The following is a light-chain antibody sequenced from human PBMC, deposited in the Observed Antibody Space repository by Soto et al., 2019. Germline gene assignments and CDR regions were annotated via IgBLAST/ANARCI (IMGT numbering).Light chain of an antibody. CDR3: QQRRDWPLT. CDR1: RNVGKQ. Sequence: EIVLTQSPETLSLSPGERATLSCRASRNVGKQLAWYQQKRGQAPRLLIYEASNRATGIPARFSGSGSGTDFTLTLSSLEPDDFALYYCQQRRDWPLTFGGGTRVEIK. V-gene: IGKV3-11*01. CDR2: EAS. J-gene: IGKJ4*01.